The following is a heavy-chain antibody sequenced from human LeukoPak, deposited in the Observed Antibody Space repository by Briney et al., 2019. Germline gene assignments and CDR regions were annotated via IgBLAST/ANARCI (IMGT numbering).Heavy chain of an antibody. CDR1: GGTFSSYA. Sequence: SVKVSCKASGGTFSSYAISWVRQAPGQGLEWMGGIIPIFGTANYAQKFQGRVTITADESTSTAYMELSSLRSENTAVYYCARVGCTNGVCYTGPTGPSGYNWFDPWGQGTLVTVSS. CDR3: ARVGCTNGVCYTGPTGPSGYNWFDP. J-gene: IGHJ5*02. D-gene: IGHD2-8*01. CDR2: IIPIFGTA. V-gene: IGHV1-69*13.